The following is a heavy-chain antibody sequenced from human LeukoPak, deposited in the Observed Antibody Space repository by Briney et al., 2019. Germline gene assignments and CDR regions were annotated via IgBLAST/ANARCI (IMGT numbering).Heavy chain of an antibody. CDR1: GFTFNTYW. CDR3: ARLYSGSYSRSFDY. J-gene: IGHJ4*02. Sequence: QPGGSLRLSCVASGFTFNTYWMTWVRQAPGKGLEWVANIKQDGSEKYYVDSVKGRFTISRDNAKSSLYLQMNSLRAEDTAVYYCARLYSGSYSRSFDYWGQGTLVTVSS. D-gene: IGHD1-26*01. CDR2: IKQDGSEK. V-gene: IGHV3-7*01.